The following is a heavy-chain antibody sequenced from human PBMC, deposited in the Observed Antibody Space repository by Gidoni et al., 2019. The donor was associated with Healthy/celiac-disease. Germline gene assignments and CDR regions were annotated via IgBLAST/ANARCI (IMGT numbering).Heavy chain of an antibody. J-gene: IGHJ6*02. V-gene: IGHV4-34*01. CDR2: INHSGST. Sequence: QVQLQQWGAGLLKPSETLSLTCAVYGVSFSGYYWSWIRQPPGKGLEWIGEINHSGSTNYNPSLKSRVTISVDTSKNQFSLKLSSVTAADTAVYYCARMTGGVWGQGTTVTVSS. CDR1: GVSFSGYY. D-gene: IGHD3-9*01. CDR3: ARMTGGV.